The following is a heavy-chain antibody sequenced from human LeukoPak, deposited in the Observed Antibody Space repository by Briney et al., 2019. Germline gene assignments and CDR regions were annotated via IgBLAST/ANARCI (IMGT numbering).Heavy chain of an antibody. CDR2: IGRYGGDI. J-gene: IGHJ4*02. CDR3: AKYAPPTTVVTRFFDS. CDR1: GFTFSSYA. D-gene: IGHD4-23*01. V-gene: IGHV3-23*01. Sequence: GGSLRLSCAASGFTFSSYAMTWVRQAPGKGLEWVSVIGRYGGDIHYADSVEGRFTISRDNSKNTLYLQMNSLRVEDTAIYYCAKYAPPTTVVTRFFDSWGQGTLVTVSS.